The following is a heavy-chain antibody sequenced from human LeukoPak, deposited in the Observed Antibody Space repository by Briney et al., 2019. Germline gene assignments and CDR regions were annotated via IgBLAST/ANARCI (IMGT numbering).Heavy chain of an antibody. CDR2: INPSGGST. D-gene: IGHD6-13*01. Sequence: GASVKVSCKASGYTFTGYYMHWVRQAPGQGLEWMGIINPSGGSTSYAQKFQGRVTMTRDTSTSTVYMELSSLRSEDTAVYYCARDLLGIAAAGHYYYYYMDVWGKGTTVTVSS. CDR1: GYTFTGYY. CDR3: ARDLLGIAAAGHYYYYYMDV. J-gene: IGHJ6*03. V-gene: IGHV1-46*01.